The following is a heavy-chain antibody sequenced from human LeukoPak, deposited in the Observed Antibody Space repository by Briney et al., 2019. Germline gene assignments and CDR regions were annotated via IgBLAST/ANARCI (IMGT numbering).Heavy chain of an antibody. CDR1: GFTHSTYW. CDR3: ARGPSGGRYYVGDY. Sequence: GGSLRLSCAASGFTHSTYWMHWVRQAPGKGLVWVSRINSDGSSTSYADSVKGRFTISRDNAKNTLYLQMNSLRAEDTAVYYCARGPSGGRYYVGDYWGQGTLVTVSS. CDR2: INSDGSST. V-gene: IGHV3-74*01. J-gene: IGHJ4*02. D-gene: IGHD1-26*01.